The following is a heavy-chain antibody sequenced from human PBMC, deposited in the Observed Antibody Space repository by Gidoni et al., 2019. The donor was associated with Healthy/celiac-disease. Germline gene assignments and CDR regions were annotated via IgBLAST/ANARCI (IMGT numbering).Heavy chain of an antibody. D-gene: IGHD1-20*01. CDR2: ISYDGSNK. CDR3: ARDGITGTLYYFDY. CDR1: GFTFSSYA. V-gene: IGHV3-30*04. J-gene: IGHJ4*02. Sequence: QVQLVESGGGVVQPGRSLRLSCVASGFTFSSYAMHWVRQAPGKGLVWVAVISYDGSNKYYADSVKGRFTISRDNSKNTLYLQMNSLRAEDTAVYYCARDGITGTLYYFDYWGQGTLVTVSS.